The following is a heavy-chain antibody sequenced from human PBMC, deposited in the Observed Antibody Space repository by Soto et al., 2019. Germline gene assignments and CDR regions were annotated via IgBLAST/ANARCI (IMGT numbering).Heavy chain of an antibody. CDR1: GGTFSSYA. CDR3: ARDLSSYCSGGSCYLGPTD. D-gene: IGHD2-15*01. J-gene: IGHJ4*02. V-gene: IGHV1-69*01. Sequence: QVQLVQSGAEVKKPGSSVKVSCKASGGTFSSYAISWVRQAPGQGLEWMGGIIPIFGTANYAQKFQGRVTITADESTSTDDMELSSLRSEDTAVYYCARDLSSYCSGGSCYLGPTDWGQGTLVTVSS. CDR2: IIPIFGTA.